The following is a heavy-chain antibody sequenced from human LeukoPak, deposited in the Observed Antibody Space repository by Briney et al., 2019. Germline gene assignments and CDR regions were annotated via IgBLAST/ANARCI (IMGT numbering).Heavy chain of an antibody. Sequence: ASVKVSCKASGYTFTSYGISWVRQAPGQGLEWMGWINPNSGGTNYAQKFQGRVTMTRDTSISTAYMELSRLRSDDTAVYYCARGKAVTPYYYYYGMDVWGQGTTVTVSS. CDR3: ARGKAVTPYYYYYGMDV. D-gene: IGHD4-4*01. CDR1: GYTFTSYG. CDR2: INPNSGGT. V-gene: IGHV1-2*02. J-gene: IGHJ6*02.